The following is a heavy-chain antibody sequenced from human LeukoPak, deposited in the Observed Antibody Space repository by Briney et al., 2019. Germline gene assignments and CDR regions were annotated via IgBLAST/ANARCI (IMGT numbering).Heavy chain of an antibody. CDR2: ISSSSSYI. CDR1: GFTFSSYS. V-gene: IGHV3-21*01. CDR3: ARVPDYRGSYG. J-gene: IGHJ4*02. Sequence: GGSLRLSCAASGFTFSSYSMNWVRQAPGKGLDWVSSISSSSSYIYYADSVKGRFTISRDNAKNSLYLQMNSLRAEDTAVYYCARVPDYRGSYGWGQGTLVTVSS. D-gene: IGHD1-26*01.